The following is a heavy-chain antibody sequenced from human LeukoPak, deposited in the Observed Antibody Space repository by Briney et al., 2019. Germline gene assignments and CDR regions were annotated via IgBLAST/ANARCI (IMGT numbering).Heavy chain of an antibody. V-gene: IGHV4-39*07. D-gene: IGHD5-18*01. Sequence: SETLSLTCTVSGGSISSSSYYWGWFRQPPGKGLEWIGSIYFSGNTYYNPSLKSRVTLSVDTSKNQFSLKVSSVTAADTAVYYCARDVADTAMVDYWGQGTLVTVSS. CDR3: ARDVADTAMVDY. J-gene: IGHJ4*02. CDR1: GGSISSSSYY. CDR2: IYFSGNT.